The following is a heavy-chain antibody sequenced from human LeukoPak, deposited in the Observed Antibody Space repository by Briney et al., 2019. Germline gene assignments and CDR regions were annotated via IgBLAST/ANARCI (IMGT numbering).Heavy chain of an antibody. CDR2: IYTSGST. J-gene: IGHJ4*02. Sequence: SETLSLTCTVSGGSISSYHWSWIRQPAGKGLEWIGRIYTSGSTNYNPSLKSRVTMSVDTSKNQFSLKLSSVTAADTAVYYCARVSNSNPTRIDYWGQGTLVTVSS. CDR1: GGSISSYH. V-gene: IGHV4-4*07. CDR3: ARVSNSNPTRIDY. D-gene: IGHD6-13*01.